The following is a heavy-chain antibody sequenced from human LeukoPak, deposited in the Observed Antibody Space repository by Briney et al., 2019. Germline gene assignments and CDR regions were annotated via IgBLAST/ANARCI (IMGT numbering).Heavy chain of an antibody. D-gene: IGHD3-22*01. Sequence: GGPVKVSCKASGYTFTGYYMLGVRQAPGQGLEWMGWINPNSGGKKYAQKFQGRVTITRDTSISTAYMELSRLRSDDTAVYYCARDGDSYYYDSSGYPGIDYWGQGTLVTVSS. CDR1: GYTFTGYY. J-gene: IGHJ4*02. CDR2: INPNSGGK. V-gene: IGHV1-2*02. CDR3: ARDGDSYYYDSSGYPGIDY.